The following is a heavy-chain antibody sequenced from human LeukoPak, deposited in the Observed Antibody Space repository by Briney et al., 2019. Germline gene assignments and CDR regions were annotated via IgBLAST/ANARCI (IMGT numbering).Heavy chain of an antibody. Sequence: GASVKVSCKASGGTFSSYAISWVRQAPGQGLEWMGRIIPILGIANYAQKFQGRVTITADKSTSTAYTELSSLRSEDTAVYYCASGPQDRIATNYYYYGMDVWGQGTTVTVSS. V-gene: IGHV1-69*04. CDR3: ASGPQDRIATNYYYYGMDV. D-gene: IGHD6-13*01. CDR1: GGTFSSYA. J-gene: IGHJ6*02. CDR2: IIPILGIA.